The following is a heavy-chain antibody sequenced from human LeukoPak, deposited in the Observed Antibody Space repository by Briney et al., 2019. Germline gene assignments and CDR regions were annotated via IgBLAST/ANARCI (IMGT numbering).Heavy chain of an antibody. CDR1: GFTFSSYS. CDR2: ISSSSSYM. V-gene: IGHV3-21*01. D-gene: IGHD3-3*01. Sequence: PGGSLRLSCAASGFTFSSYSMNWVRQAPGKGLEWVSSISSSSSYMYYADSVKGRFTISRDNAKNSLYLQMNSLRAEDTAVYYCARDQEWFLKDYYYYGMDVWGQGTTVTVSS. CDR3: ARDQEWFLKDYYYYGMDV. J-gene: IGHJ6*02.